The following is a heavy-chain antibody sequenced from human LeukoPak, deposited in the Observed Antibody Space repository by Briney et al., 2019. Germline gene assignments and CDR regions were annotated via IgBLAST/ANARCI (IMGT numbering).Heavy chain of an antibody. CDR1: GFTFSSYA. CDR2: ISSNGGST. Sequence: GGSLRLSCAASGFTFSSYAMHWVRQAPGKGLEYVSAISSNGGSTYYANSVKGRFTISRDNSKNTLYLQMGSLRAEDMAMYYCARGLPHGVWGKGTTVTVSS. CDR3: ARGLPHGV. V-gene: IGHV3-64*01. J-gene: IGHJ6*04.